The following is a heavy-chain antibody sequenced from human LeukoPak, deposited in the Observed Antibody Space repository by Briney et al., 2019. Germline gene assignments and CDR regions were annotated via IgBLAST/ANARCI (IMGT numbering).Heavy chain of an antibody. J-gene: IGHJ6*03. V-gene: IGHV3-21*01. CDR2: ISSSSSYI. D-gene: IGHD5-12*01. Sequence: GGSLRLSCAASGFTFSSYSMNWVRQAPGKGLEWVSSISSSSSYIYYADSVKGRFTISRDNAKNSLYLQMNSLRAEDTAVYYCARSRASGYETYYYYMDVWGKGTTVTISS. CDR1: GFTFSSYS. CDR3: ARSRASGYETYYYYMDV.